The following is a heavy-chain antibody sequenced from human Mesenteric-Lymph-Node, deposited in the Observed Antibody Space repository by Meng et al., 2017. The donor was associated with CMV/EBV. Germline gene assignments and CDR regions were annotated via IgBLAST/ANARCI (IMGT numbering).Heavy chain of an antibody. CDR1: SSGDYA. Sequence: SSGDYAWSWIRQSPGKGLEWIGYIYHSASTYYKSSLKGRVTISVDMSKNQFSLRLASVTAADTAVYFCARTLLGYCSRGSCYDVYFDHWGQGTLVTVSS. J-gene: IGHJ4*02. CDR3: ARTLLGYCSRGSCYDVYFDH. CDR2: IYHSAST. V-gene: IGHV4-30-2*06. D-gene: IGHD2-15*01.